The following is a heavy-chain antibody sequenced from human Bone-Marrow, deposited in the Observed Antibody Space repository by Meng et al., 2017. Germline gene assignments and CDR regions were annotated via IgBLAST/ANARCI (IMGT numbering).Heavy chain of an antibody. CDR1: GGSFSGYY. CDR3: ARGRREGYKQSDAFDI. D-gene: IGHD5-24*01. Sequence: SETLSLTCAVYGGSFSGYYWSWIRQPPGKGLEWIGHISYSGSTKYDPSLKSRVTTSADTSKNQFSLKLSSVTAADTAVYFCARGRREGYKQSDAFDIWGQGTLVTVSS. CDR2: ISYSGST. V-gene: IGHV4-34*01. J-gene: IGHJ3*02.